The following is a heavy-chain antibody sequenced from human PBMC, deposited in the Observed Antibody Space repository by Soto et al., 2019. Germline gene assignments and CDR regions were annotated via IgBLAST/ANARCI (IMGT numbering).Heavy chain of an antibody. CDR1: GVSITSGDYY. CDR2: IYYSETA. V-gene: IGHV4-30-4*01. D-gene: IGHD2-15*01. J-gene: IGHJ1*01. CDR3: ARDDLEYGGSPLSA. Sequence: SETLSLTCTVSGVSITSGDYYWSWIRQSPGKGLEWIGYIYYSETAQYNPTLKSRAVISIDRSKNQLSLKMTSVTAADTAVYYCARDDLEYGGSPLSAWGQGTLVTVSS.